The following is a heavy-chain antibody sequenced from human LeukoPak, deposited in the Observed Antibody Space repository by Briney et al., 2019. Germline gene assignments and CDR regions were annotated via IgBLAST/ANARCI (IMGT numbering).Heavy chain of an antibody. V-gene: IGHV3-23*01. CDR2: ISGSDDST. D-gene: IGHD3-9*01. Sequence: GGSLRLSCAASGFAFGSYAMGWVRQAPGKGLEWVSPISGSDDSTYYADSVKGRFTTSRDKSKNTLYLQMNSLRAEDTAVYYCSKQVDFDPADAFDVWGQGTMVTVSS. J-gene: IGHJ3*01. CDR3: SKQVDFDPADAFDV. CDR1: GFAFGSYA.